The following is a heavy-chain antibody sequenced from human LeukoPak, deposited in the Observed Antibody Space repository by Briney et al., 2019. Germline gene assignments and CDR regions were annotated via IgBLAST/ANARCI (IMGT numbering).Heavy chain of an antibody. CDR1: GGTFSSYT. CDR2: IIPILGIA. V-gene: IGHV1-69*02. J-gene: IGHJ6*02. CDR3: ARGDPGRYYYYGMDV. Sequence: ASVKVSCKASGGTFSSYTIRWVRQAPGQGLEWMGRIIPILGIANYAQKFQGRVTITADKSTSTAYMELSSLRSEDTAVYYCARGDPGRYYYYGMDVWGQGTTVTVSS.